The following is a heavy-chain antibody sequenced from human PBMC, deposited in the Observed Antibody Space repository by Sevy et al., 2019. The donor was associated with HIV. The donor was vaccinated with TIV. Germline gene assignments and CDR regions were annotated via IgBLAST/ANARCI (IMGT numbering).Heavy chain of an antibody. CDR3: ARGVRGSSSQADY. CDR1: GGTFSSYA. J-gene: IGHJ4*02. CDR2: IIPIFGTA. Sequence: ASVKVSCKASGGTFSSYAISWVRQAPGQGLEWMGGIIPIFGTANYAQTFQGRVTITADESTSTAYMELSSLRSEDTAVYYCARGVRGSSSQADYWGQGTLVTVSS. V-gene: IGHV1-69*13. D-gene: IGHD6-6*01.